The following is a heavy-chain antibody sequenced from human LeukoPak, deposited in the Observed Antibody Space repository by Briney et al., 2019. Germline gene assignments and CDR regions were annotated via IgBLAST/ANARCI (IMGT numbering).Heavy chain of an antibody. CDR1: GFTFSSYS. J-gene: IGHJ4*02. Sequence: GGSLRLSCAASGFTFSSYSMNWVRQAPGKGLEWVSYISSSSSTIYYADSVKGRFTISRDNAKNSLYLQMNSLRAEDTAVYYCAKDWGYCSSTSCYVRPMGCDYWGQGTLVTVSS. V-gene: IGHV3-48*01. CDR2: ISSSSSTI. D-gene: IGHD2-2*01. CDR3: AKDWGYCSSTSCYVRPMGCDY.